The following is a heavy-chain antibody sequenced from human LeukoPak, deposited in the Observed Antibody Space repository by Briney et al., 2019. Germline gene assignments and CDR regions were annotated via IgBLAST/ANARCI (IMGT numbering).Heavy chain of an antibody. J-gene: IGHJ6*02. V-gene: IGHV3-11*01. Sequence: GGSLRLSCAASGFTFSDYYMSWIRQAPGKGLEWVSYISSSGSTIYYADSVKGRFTISRDNAKNSLYLQMNSLRAENTAVYYCARSSDCSSTSCYGRDGMDVWGQGTTVTVSS. CDR2: ISSSGSTI. D-gene: IGHD2-2*01. CDR1: GFTFSDYY. CDR3: ARSSDCSSTSCYGRDGMDV.